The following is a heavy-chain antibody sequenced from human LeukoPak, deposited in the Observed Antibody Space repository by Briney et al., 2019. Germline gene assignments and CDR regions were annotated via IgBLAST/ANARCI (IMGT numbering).Heavy chain of an antibody. D-gene: IGHD6-13*01. CDR1: GYTFTGYY. J-gene: IGHJ4*02. V-gene: IGHV1-46*01. Sequence: GASVTVSCKASGYTFTGYYMHWVRQAPGQGLEWMGIINPSGGSTSYAQKFQGRVTMTRDTSTSTVYMELSSLRSEDTAVYYCARDGTAHFDYWGQGTLVTVSS. CDR2: INPSGGST. CDR3: ARDGTAHFDY.